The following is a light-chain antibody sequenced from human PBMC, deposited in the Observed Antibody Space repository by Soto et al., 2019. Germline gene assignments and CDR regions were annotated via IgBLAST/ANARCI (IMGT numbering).Light chain of an antibody. Sequence: EIVLTPSPGTLSLSPVERSTLSCTASQSVSSSYLAWYQQKPGQAPRLLIYGASSRATGIPDRFSGSGSGTDFTLTISRLEPEDFAVYXXXQYGXXXKTFGXGTKVDIK. CDR1: QSVSSSY. V-gene: IGKV3-20*01. CDR2: GAS. J-gene: IGKJ1*01. CDR3: XQYGXXXKT.